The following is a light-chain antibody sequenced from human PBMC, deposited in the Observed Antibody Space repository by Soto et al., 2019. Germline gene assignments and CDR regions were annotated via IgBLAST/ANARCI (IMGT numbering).Light chain of an antibody. CDR2: GVS. CDR1: QSVSSGY. Sequence: EIVLTQSPGTLSLSPRERATLSCRASQSVSSGYLAWYQHKTGQAPRLLIYGVSSRAPGIPDRFSGSGSGTDFTLTISRLEPEDFAVYYCQQYAASPRTFGQGTQVEVK. J-gene: IGKJ1*01. CDR3: QQYAASPRT. V-gene: IGKV3-20*01.